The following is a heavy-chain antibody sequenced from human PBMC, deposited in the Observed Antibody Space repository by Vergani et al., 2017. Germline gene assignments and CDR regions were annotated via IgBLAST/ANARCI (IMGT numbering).Heavy chain of an antibody. V-gene: IGHV4-39*01. J-gene: IGHJ5*02. D-gene: IGHD6-6*01. Sequence: QLQLQESGPGLVKSSETLSLTCTVSGGSISSSSYYWGWIRQPPGKGLEWIGSISYSGSPYYNPSLKRRVTVSVDTSKNQFTLKLSSVTAADTAVYYGAGSAFSSSPGFWFDPWGQGTLVTVSS. CDR2: ISYSGSP. CDR1: GGSISSSSYY. CDR3: AGSAFSSSPGFWFDP.